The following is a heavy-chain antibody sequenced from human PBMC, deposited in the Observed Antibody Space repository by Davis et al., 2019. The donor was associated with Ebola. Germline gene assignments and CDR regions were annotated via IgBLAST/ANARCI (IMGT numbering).Heavy chain of an antibody. V-gene: IGHV4-59*01. D-gene: IGHD1-7*01. J-gene: IGHJ4*02. CDR3: ARWNWNYGGYFDY. CDR1: GGSISSYY. Sequence: SETLSLTCTVSGGSISSYYWTWIRQPPGRGLEWIGYIYYRRSSNYNPSLKSRVTISVDTSKNQFSLKLSSVTAADTAVYYCARWNWNYGGYFDYWGQGTLVTVSS. CDR2: IYYRRSS.